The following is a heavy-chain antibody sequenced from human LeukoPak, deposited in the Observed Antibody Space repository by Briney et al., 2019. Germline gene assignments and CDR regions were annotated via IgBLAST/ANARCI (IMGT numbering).Heavy chain of an antibody. CDR1: GYTFTSYA. J-gene: IGHJ4*02. Sequence: ASVKVSCKASGYTFTSYAIHWVRQAPGQRLEWMGWINAGNGNTKYSQKFQGRVTITRDTSATTAYMELSSLRSEDTAVYYCARRGGYVNFELDYWGQGTLVTVSS. D-gene: IGHD5-12*01. CDR2: INAGNGNT. CDR3: ARRGGYVNFELDY. V-gene: IGHV1-3*01.